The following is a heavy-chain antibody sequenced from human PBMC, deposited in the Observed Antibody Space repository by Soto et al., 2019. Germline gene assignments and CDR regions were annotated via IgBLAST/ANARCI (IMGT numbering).Heavy chain of an antibody. Sequence: QVQLVQSGAEVKKPGASVKVSCKASGYTFTSYGISWVRQAPGQGLEWMGWISAYNGNTNYAQKLQGRVTMTTDTSTSTAYMEPRSLRSDDTAVYYCARSGLPYYDFWSGYEVNWFDPWGQGTLVTVSS. CDR1: GYTFTSYG. CDR3: ARSGLPYYDFWSGYEVNWFDP. D-gene: IGHD3-3*01. CDR2: ISAYNGNT. J-gene: IGHJ5*02. V-gene: IGHV1-18*01.